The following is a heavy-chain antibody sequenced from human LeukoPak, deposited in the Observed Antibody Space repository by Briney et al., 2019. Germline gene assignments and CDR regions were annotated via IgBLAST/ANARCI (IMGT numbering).Heavy chain of an antibody. Sequence: GGSLRLPCAASGFTFSSYWMHWVRRAPGKGLVWVSRINSDGSSISNADSVKGRLTISRDNAKNTLHLQMDSLRAEDTAVYYCVRDLSGIAALWGQGTLVTVSS. CDR2: INSDGSSI. J-gene: IGHJ4*02. V-gene: IGHV3-74*01. D-gene: IGHD6-13*01. CDR3: VRDLSGIAAL. CDR1: GFTFSSYW.